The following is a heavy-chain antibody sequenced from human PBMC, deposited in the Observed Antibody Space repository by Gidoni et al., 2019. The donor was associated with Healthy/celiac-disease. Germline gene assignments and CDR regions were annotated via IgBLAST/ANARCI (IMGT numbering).Heavy chain of an antibody. CDR1: GFTVRSNY. Sequence: EVQLVESGGGLIQPGGSLRLSCAASGFTVRSNYMSWVRQAPGKGLEWVSVIYSGGSTYYADSVKGRFTISRDNSKNTLYLQMNSLRAEDTAVYYCARRGDWYDSSGYYYDYWGQGTLVTVSS. CDR2: IYSGGST. D-gene: IGHD3-22*01. CDR3: ARRGDWYDSSGYYYDY. V-gene: IGHV3-53*01. J-gene: IGHJ4*02.